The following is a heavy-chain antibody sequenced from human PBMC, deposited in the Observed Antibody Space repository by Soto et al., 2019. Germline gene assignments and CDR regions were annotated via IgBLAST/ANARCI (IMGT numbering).Heavy chain of an antibody. CDR1: GDSVSSNSAA. J-gene: IGHJ5*02. V-gene: IGHV6-1*01. CDR3: ARDLIAAADRPYVWFDP. CDR2: TYYRSKWYN. Sequence: SQTLSLTCAISGDSVSSNSAAWNWIRQSPSRGLEWLGRTYYRSKWYNDYAVSVKSRITINPDTSKNQFSLQLNSVTPEDTAVYYCARDLIAAADRPYVWFDPWGQGTLVTVSS. D-gene: IGHD6-13*01.